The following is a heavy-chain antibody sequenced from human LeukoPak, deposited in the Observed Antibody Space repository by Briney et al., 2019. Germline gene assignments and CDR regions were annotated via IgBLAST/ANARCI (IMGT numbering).Heavy chain of an antibody. CDR1: GDSITGHY. CDR3: ARGLTGGYYYGMDV. CDR2: ISHIGST. J-gene: IGHJ6*02. Sequence: PSETLSLTCSVSGDSITGHYLTWIRQPPGNGLEWIGYISHIGSTNYNPSLKSRVTISVDTSKNQFSLELTSVTAADTAVYYCARGLTGGYYYGMDVWGQGTTVTVSS. V-gene: IGHV4-59*11. D-gene: IGHD7-27*01.